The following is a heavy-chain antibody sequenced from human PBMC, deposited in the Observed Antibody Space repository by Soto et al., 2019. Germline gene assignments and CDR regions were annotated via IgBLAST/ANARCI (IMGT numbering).Heavy chain of an antibody. CDR2: IKSKTDGETT. V-gene: IGHV3-15*01. D-gene: IGHD2-21*01. CDR3: APLYEGQQYSIDY. J-gene: IGHJ4*02. Sequence: AGCLRLSCTAAGFPVMNVWMSWDRQAPGQGLEWLGRIKSKTDGETTEYAAPVKGRFSISRDDSKNTLFLQMNNLEIADTGTYYCAPLYEGQQYSIDYWGQGTLVTVSS. CDR1: GFPVMNVW.